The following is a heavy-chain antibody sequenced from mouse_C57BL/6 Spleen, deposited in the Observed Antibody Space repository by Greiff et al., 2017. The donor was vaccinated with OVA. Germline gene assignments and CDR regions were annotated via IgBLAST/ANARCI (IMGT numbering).Heavy chain of an antibody. J-gene: IGHJ4*01. CDR3: ARDYGNYRDYYAMDY. V-gene: IGHV1-80*01. Sequence: VKLMESGAELVKPGASVKISCKASGYAFSSYWMNWVKQRPGKGLEWIGQIYPGDGDTNYNGKFKGKATLTADKSSSTAYMQLSSLTSEDSAVYFCARDYGNYRDYYAMDYWGQGTSVTVSS. CDR2: IYPGDGDT. CDR1: GYAFSSYW. D-gene: IGHD2-1*01.